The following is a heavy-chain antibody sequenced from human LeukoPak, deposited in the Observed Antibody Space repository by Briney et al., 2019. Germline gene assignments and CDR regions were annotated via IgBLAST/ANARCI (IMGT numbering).Heavy chain of an antibody. CDR2: IYYSGST. D-gene: IGHD2/OR15-2a*01. Sequence: PSQTLSLTCTVSGGSISSGDYYWSWIRQPPGEGLEWIGYIYYSGSTYYNPSLKSRVTISVDTSKNQFSLKLSSVTAADTDAYYCARGRHTVWRGQTFYYCGQRTLGTAS. J-gene: IGHJ4*02. CDR3: ARGRHTVWRGQTFYY. CDR1: GGSISSGDYY. V-gene: IGHV4-30-4*01.